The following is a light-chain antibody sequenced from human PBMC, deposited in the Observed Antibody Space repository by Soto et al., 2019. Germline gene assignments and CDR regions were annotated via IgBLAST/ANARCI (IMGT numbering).Light chain of an antibody. Sequence: HSALTQPASVSGSPGQSITISCTGTSSDVGGYDYVSWYQQHPGKAPKLMIYNVRNRPSGVSNRLSGSKAGNTASLTISGLQAEDEAAYYCSSYTSSSTVVFGGGTKLTVL. CDR1: SSDVGGYDY. CDR3: SSYTSSSTVV. CDR2: NVR. V-gene: IGLV2-14*01. J-gene: IGLJ2*01.